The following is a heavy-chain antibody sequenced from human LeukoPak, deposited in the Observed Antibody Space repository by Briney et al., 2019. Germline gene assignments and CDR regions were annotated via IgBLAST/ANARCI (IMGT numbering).Heavy chain of an antibody. CDR2: ISGSGGST. V-gene: IGHV3-23*01. CDR3: ARALPVLRFLEWPLPFDY. J-gene: IGHJ4*02. D-gene: IGHD3-3*01. Sequence: PGGSLRLSCAASGFTFSSYAMSWVRQAPGKGLEWVSAISGSGGSTYYPGSVKGRFTISRENAKNSLYLQMNSLRAEDTAVYYCARALPVLRFLEWPLPFDYWGQGTLVTVSS. CDR1: GFTFSSYA.